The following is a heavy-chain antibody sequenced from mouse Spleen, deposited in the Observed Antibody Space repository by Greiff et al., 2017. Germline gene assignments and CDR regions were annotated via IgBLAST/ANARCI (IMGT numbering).Heavy chain of an antibody. V-gene: IGHV1-72*01. Sequence: QVQLQQPGAELVKPGASVKLSCKASGYTFTSYWMHWVKQRPGRGLEWIGRIDPNSGGTKYNEKFKSKATLTVDKPSSTAYMQLSSLTSEDSAVYYCARTVITTVVEDWYFDVWGAGTTVTVSS. CDR3: ARTVITTVVEDWYFDV. D-gene: IGHD1-1*01. CDR1: GYTFTSYW. J-gene: IGHJ1*01. CDR2: IDPNSGGT.